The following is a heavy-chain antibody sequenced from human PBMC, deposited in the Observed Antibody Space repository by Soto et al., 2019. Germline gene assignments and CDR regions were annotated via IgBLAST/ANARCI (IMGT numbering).Heavy chain of an antibody. CDR3: ARGRRLIIHYLTMVFTSPYYFDY. CDR2: INHSGST. V-gene: IGHV4-34*01. Sequence: SETLSLTCAVYGGSFSGYYWSWIRQPPGKGLEWIGEINHSGSTNYNPSLKSRVTISVDPSKNQFSLKLSSVTAADTAVYYCARGRRLIIHYLTMVFTSPYYFDYWGQGTLVTVSS. J-gene: IGHJ4*02. D-gene: IGHD3-10*01. CDR1: GGSFSGYY.